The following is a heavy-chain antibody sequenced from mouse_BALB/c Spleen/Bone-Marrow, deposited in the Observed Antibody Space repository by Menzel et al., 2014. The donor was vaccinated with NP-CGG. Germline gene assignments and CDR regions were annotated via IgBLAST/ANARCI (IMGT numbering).Heavy chain of an antibody. CDR3: ARLGYYGWFAY. CDR2: INPDSNTI. D-gene: IGHD2-3*01. J-gene: IGHJ3*01. V-gene: IGHV4-1*02. Sequence: EVQLVESGGGLVQPGGSLKLSCAASGFDFSRYWMSWVRQAPGKGLEWIGEINPDSNTINYTPSLKDKFIISRDNAKNTLYLQMGKVKSEDTALYYCARLGYYGWFAYWGQGTLVTVSA. CDR1: GFDFSRYW.